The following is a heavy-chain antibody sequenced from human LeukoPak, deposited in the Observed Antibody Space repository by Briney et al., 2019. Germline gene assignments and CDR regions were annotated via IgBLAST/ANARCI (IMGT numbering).Heavy chain of an antibody. V-gene: IGHV3-11*04. CDR3: ARKDFSSGSFSY. Sequence: PGASLRLSCAVSGFPLTRVYMSSIRQAPGEGLGWHSLIGLSGSHFAYADCVRGRPTISTTPTKNSLYLELNSLRGEDTAVYYCARKDFSSGSFSYWGQGTLVTVSS. J-gene: IGHJ4*02. CDR1: GFPLTRVY. D-gene: IGHD3-22*01. CDR2: IGLSGSHF.